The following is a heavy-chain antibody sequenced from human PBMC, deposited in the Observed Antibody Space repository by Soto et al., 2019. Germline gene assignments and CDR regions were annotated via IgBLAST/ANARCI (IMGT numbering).Heavy chain of an antibody. D-gene: IGHD2-15*01. CDR3: ARGSAHAYLLAV. J-gene: IGHJ6*02. CDR1: GGSISTGGYY. Sequence: LPLTCSVSGGSISTGGYYWSWILWHPGKGLELSGYIYYSGSTHYNPSLKSRVTISVDTXXXXXXLXLXSXXXADTAVYYCARGSAHAYLLAVRGQRTTVTVSS. CDR2: IYYSGST. V-gene: IGHV4-31*03.